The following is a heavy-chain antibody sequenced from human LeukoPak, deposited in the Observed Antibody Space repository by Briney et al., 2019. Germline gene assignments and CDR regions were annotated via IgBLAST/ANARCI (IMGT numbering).Heavy chain of an antibody. CDR1: GFSFSNAW. J-gene: IGHJ4*02. V-gene: IGHV3-23*01. Sequence: GGSLRLSCAASGFSFSNAWMSWVRQAPGKGLEWVSAIDGSGGGTYYADSVKGRFTISRDNSKNTLYLQMNSLRAEDTAIYYCAKDSPVMTTWGQGILVTVSS. CDR2: IDGSGGGT. CDR3: AKDSPVMTT. D-gene: IGHD2-21*01.